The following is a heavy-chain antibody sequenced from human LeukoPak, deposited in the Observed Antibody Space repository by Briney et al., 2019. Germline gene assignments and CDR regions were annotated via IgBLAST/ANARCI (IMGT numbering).Heavy chain of an antibody. CDR2: IFYTGST. V-gene: IGHV4-59*08. Sequence: SETLSLTCTVSGGSISSYYWSWIRQPPGKGLEWIGYIFYTGSTNYNPSLKSRVTLSVDTSKNQFSLKLGSVTVADTAVYYCARQPYMLGAYYFDYWGQGTLVTVSS. D-gene: IGHD1-26*01. CDR1: GGSISSYY. J-gene: IGHJ4*02. CDR3: ARQPYMLGAYYFDY.